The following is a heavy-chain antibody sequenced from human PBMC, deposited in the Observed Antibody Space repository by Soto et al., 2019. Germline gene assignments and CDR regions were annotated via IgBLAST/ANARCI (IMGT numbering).Heavy chain of an antibody. V-gene: IGHV1-18*01. CDR3: ARERLGGGITGTPNPYYYYGMDV. CDR2: ISAYNGNT. D-gene: IGHD1-20*01. J-gene: IGHJ6*02. Sequence: ASVKVSCKASGYTFTSYGISWVRQAPGQGLEWMGWISAYNGNTNYAQKLQGRVTMTTDTSTSTAYMELRSLRSDDTAVYYCARERLGGGITGTPNPYYYYGMDVWGQGTTVTVSS. CDR1: GYTFTSYG.